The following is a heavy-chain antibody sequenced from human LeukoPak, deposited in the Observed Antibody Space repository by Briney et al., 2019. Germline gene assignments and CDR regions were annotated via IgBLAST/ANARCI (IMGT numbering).Heavy chain of an antibody. V-gene: IGHV3-23*01. CDR1: GFTFGDYA. CDR3: ARTEGTLYAFDI. Sequence: PGGSLRLSCTASGFTFGDYAMTWVRQAPGKGLEWVSDISDCGDSTYYGDSVKGRFTISRDNSKNTLSLQMNSLRAEDTAVYYCARTEGTLYAFDIWGQGTMVTVSS. J-gene: IGHJ3*02. D-gene: IGHD1/OR15-1a*01. CDR2: ISDCGDST.